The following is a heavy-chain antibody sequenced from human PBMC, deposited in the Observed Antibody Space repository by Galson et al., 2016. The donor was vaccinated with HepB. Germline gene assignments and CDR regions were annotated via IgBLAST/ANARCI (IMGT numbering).Heavy chain of an antibody. J-gene: IGHJ4*02. D-gene: IGHD6-13*01. V-gene: IGHV4-34*01. Sequence: SETLSLTCDVSGGALGTHYWSWIRQPPGKRLEWIGEVNLSGGTNYNPSLKSRVIIVGDTSQNQFSLRLTSVTAADTAVYYCARGRLEAAGLFDYWGQGILVTVSS. CDR3: ARGRLEAAGLFDY. CDR2: VNLSGGT. CDR1: GGALGTHY.